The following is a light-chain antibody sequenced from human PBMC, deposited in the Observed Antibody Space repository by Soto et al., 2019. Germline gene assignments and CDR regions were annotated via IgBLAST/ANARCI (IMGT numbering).Light chain of an antibody. CDR1: QSVNNNY. Sequence: EIVLTQSPGTLSLSPGERATVSCRASQSVNNNYLAWYQQTPGQAPRLLIHGAFSRATGIPDRFSGRGSGTDFTLTISRLEPEDFAVYYCQHYGSSVWTFGQGTKVEIK. J-gene: IGKJ1*01. V-gene: IGKV3-20*01. CDR2: GAF. CDR3: QHYGSSVWT.